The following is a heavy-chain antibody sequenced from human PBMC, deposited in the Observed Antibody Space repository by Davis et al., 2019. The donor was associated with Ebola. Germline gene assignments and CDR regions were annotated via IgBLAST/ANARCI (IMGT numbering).Heavy chain of an antibody. CDR3: ARELHYYDSSGYLYWFDP. Sequence: SVTVSCNASGYTFTGYYMHWVRQAPGQGLEWMGLINPNSGGTNYAQKFQGRVTMTRDTSISTAYMELSRLRSDDTAVYYCARELHYYDSSGYLYWFDPWGQGTLVTVSS. V-gene: IGHV1-2*02. CDR2: INPNSGGT. CDR1: GYTFTGYY. J-gene: IGHJ5*02. D-gene: IGHD3-22*01.